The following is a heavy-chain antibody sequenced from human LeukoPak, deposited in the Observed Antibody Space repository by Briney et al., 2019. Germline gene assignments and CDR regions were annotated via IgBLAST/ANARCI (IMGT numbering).Heavy chain of an antibody. CDR2: INPNSGGT. Sequence: ASVKVSCKASGYTFTGYYMHWVRQAPGQGLEWMGWINPNSGGTNYAQKFQGWVTMTRDTSISTAYMELSRLRSDDTAVYYCAGDRNGGVFFSHYCYYYGRDVWGQGTTVTVSS. CDR1: GYTFTGYY. J-gene: IGHJ6*02. V-gene: IGHV1-2*04. D-gene: IGHD3-16*01. CDR3: AGDRNGGVFFSHYCYYYGRDV.